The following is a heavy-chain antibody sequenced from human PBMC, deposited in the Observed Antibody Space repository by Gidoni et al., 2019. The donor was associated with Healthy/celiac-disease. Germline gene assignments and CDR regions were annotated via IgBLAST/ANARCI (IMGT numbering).Heavy chain of an antibody. CDR2: INHSGST. D-gene: IGHD3-22*01. CDR3: ASAYDSIGYYPPYFDY. Sequence: QVQLQQRGAGLLKPAETLSLTCAVYVGSFRGYYWSWLRQPPGKGLEGIGEINHSGSTTYNPSLKSRVTISVDTSKNQFSLKLSSVTAAYTAVYYCASAYDSIGYYPPYFDYWGQGTLVTVSS. V-gene: IGHV4-34*01. CDR1: VGSFRGYY. J-gene: IGHJ4*02.